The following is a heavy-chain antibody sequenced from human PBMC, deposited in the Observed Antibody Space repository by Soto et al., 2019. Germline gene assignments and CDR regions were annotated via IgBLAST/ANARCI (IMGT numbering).Heavy chain of an antibody. J-gene: IGHJ4*02. CDR1: GGSISSYY. CDR3: ARVGSPYSSSWPLDY. V-gene: IGHV4-59*01. Sequence: SETLSLTCTVSGGSISSYYWSWIRQPPGKGLEWIGYIYYSGSTNYNPSLKSRVTISVDTSKNQSSLKLSSVTAADTAVYYCARVGSPYSSSWPLDYWGQGTLVTVSS. D-gene: IGHD6-13*01. CDR2: IYYSGST.